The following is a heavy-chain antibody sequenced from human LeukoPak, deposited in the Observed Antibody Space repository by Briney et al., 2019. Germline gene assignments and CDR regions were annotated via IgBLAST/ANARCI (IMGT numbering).Heavy chain of an antibody. CDR1: GFTFSSYA. CDR2: ISGSGGST. CDR3: AASIAALPGAYYYYGMDV. D-gene: IGHD6-6*01. J-gene: IGHJ6*02. V-gene: IGHV3-23*01. Sequence: HPGGSLRLSCAASGFTFSSYAMSWVRQAPGKGLEWVSAISGSGGSTYYADSVKGRFTISRDNSKNTLYLQMNGLRAGDTAVYYCAASIAALPGAYYYYGMDVWGQGTTVTVSS.